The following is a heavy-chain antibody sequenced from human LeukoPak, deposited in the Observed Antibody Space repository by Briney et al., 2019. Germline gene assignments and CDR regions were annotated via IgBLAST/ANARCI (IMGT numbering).Heavy chain of an antibody. CDR3: AKRGVVIRVVLVGFHKEAYYFDS. D-gene: IGHD3-10*01. J-gene: IGHJ4*02. CDR2: ISGSGGST. CDR1: GFTLSNYG. V-gene: IGHV3-23*01. Sequence: GGSLRLSCAVSGFTLSNYGMSWVRQAPGKGLEWVAGISGSGGSTNYADSVKGRFTISRDNPKNTLYPQMNSLRAEDTAVYFCAKRGVVIRVVLVGFHKEAYYFDSWGQGALVTVSS.